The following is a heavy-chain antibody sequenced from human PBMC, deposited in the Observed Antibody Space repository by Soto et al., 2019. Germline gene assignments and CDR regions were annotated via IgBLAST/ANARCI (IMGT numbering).Heavy chain of an antibody. J-gene: IGHJ3*02. CDR2: IYHSGST. V-gene: IGHV4-30-2*01. CDR1: GGSISSGGYS. CDR3: ARATMTTVTGDAFDI. D-gene: IGHD4-17*01. Sequence: TSETLSLTCAVSGGSISSGGYSWSWIRQPPGKGLEWIGYIYHSGSTYYNPSLKSRVTISVDRSKNQFSLKLSSVTAADTAVYYCARATMTTVTGDAFDIWGQGTMVTVSS.